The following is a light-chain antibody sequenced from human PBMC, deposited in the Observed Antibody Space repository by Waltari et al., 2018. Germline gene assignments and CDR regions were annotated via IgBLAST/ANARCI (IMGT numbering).Light chain of an antibody. Sequence: IVLTQSPGTLSLSPGGRATLSCRASQNIGHYLAWYQQKPGQAPRLLIYASSTRAAGIPDRCSGSGSGADFSLTITRLEPDDFAVYYCQHHFRLPATFGQGTKV. CDR2: ASS. CDR1: QNIGHY. J-gene: IGKJ1*01. CDR3: QHHFRLPAT. V-gene: IGKV3-20*01.